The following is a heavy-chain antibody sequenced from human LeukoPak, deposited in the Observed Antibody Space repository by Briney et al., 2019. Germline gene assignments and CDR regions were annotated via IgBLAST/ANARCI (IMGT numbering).Heavy chain of an antibody. CDR2: INPSGGST. CDR3: ARDDLASGSGSYWVY. CDR1: GYTFAGYY. Sequence: ASVKVSYKASGYTFAGYYMHWVRQAPGQGLEWMGIINPSGGSTSYAQKFQGRVTMTRDTSTSTVYMELSSLRSEDTAVYYCARDDLASGSGSYWVYWGQGTLVTVSS. V-gene: IGHV1-46*01. J-gene: IGHJ4*02. D-gene: IGHD3-10*01.